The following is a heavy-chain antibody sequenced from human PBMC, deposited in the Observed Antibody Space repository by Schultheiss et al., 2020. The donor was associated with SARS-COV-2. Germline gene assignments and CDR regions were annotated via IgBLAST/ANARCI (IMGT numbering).Heavy chain of an antibody. Sequence: GGSLRLSCAASGFTFSENYMDWVRQAPGKGLEWVSAISGSGGSTYYADSVKGRFTISRDNAKNSLYLQMNSLRAEDTAVYYCARNAARLITRAQFDYWGQGTLVTVSS. CDR1: GFTFSENY. V-gene: IGHV3-69-1*02. D-gene: IGHD6-6*01. CDR2: ISGSGGST. CDR3: ARNAARLITRAQFDY. J-gene: IGHJ4*02.